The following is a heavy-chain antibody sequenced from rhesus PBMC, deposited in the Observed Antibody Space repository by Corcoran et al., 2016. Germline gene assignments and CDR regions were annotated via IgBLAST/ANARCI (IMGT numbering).Heavy chain of an antibody. J-gene: IGHJ4*01. CDR1: GYSISSGYY. CDR3: ARTESSEIFDY. Sequence: QVQLQESGPGLVKPSETLSLTCAVSGYSISSGYYWSWIRQPPGKGLEGIGYITYSGNTSYNPALKSRVTISRDTSKNQFSLKLSSVTAADTAVYYCARTESSEIFDYWGQGVLVTVSS. CDR2: ITYSGNT. D-gene: IGHD2-15*01. V-gene: IGHV4-122*02.